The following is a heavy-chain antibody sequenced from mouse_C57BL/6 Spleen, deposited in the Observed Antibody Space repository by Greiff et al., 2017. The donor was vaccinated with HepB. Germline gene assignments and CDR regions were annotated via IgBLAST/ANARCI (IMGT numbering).Heavy chain of an antibody. CDR3: ARSDGSSYEYFDV. CDR1: GYSITSDY. J-gene: IGHJ1*03. D-gene: IGHD1-1*01. V-gene: IGHV3-8*01. Sequence: EVKLVESGPGLAKPSQTLSLTCSVTGYSITSDYWNWIRKFPGNKLEYMGYISYSGSTYYNPSLKSRISITRDTSKNQYYLQLNSVTTEDTATYYCARSDGSSYEYFDVWGTGTTVTVSS. CDR2: ISYSGST.